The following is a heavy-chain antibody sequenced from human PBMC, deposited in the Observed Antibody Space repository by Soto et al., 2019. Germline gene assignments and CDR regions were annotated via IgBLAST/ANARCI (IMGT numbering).Heavy chain of an antibody. Sequence: QVQLVQSGAEVKKPGSSVKVSCKASGGTFSSYAISWVRQAPGQGLEWMGGIIPIFGTANYAQKFQGRVTITADESTSTAYMELSSLRSEDTAVYYCARDRRSYYYDSSCYYSPHYWGQGTLVTVSS. CDR3: ARDRRSYYYDSSCYYSPHY. J-gene: IGHJ4*02. D-gene: IGHD3-22*01. CDR2: IIPIFGTA. V-gene: IGHV1-69*01. CDR1: GGTFSSYA.